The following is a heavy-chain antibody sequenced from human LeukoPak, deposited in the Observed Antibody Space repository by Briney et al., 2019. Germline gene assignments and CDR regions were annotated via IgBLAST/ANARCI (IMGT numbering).Heavy chain of an antibody. V-gene: IGHV1-69*01. D-gene: IGHD1-1*01. Sequence: GASVKVSCNASGGTFSSYAISLVRQAPGQGLEWMGGIIPIFGTANYAQKFQGRVTITADESTSTAYMELSSLRSEDTAVYYCAREGTKEDNWFDPWGQGTLVTVSS. CDR1: GGTFSSYA. CDR3: AREGTKEDNWFDP. CDR2: IIPIFGTA. J-gene: IGHJ5*02.